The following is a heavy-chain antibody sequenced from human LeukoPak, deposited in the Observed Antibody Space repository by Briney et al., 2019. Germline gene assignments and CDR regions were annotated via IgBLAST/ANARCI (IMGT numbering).Heavy chain of an antibody. V-gene: IGHV4-59*01. CDR3: ARLIAVAGTWFWFDP. Sequence: SETLSLTCTASGGSISSYYWSWIRQPPGKGLEWIGYIYYSGSTNYNPSLKSRVTISVDTSKNQFSLKLSSVTAADTAVYYCARLIAVAGTWFWFDPWGQGTLVTVSS. J-gene: IGHJ5*02. CDR1: GGSISSYY. CDR2: IYYSGST. D-gene: IGHD6-19*01.